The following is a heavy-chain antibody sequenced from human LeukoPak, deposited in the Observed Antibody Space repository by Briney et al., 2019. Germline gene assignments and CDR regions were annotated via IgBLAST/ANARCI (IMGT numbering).Heavy chain of an antibody. CDR2: IYPGDSDT. J-gene: IGHJ5*02. Sequence: GESLQISCKGSGYSFTSYWIGWVRQMPGKGLEWMGIIYPGDSDTRYSPSFQGQVTISADKSIRTAYLQWSSLKASDTAMYYCARLGDIVVVPAAINTDVLGWFDPWGQGTLVTVSS. CDR3: ARLGDIVVVPAAINTDVLGWFDP. V-gene: IGHV5-51*01. CDR1: GYSFTSYW. D-gene: IGHD2-2*01.